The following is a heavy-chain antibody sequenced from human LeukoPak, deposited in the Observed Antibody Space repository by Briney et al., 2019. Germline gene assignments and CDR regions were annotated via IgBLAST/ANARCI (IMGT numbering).Heavy chain of an antibody. CDR1: GFTFSSYA. V-gene: IGHV3-23*01. Sequence: PGGSLRLSCAASGFTFSSYAMSWVRQAPGKGLEWVSAISGSGGSTYYADSVKGRFTISRDNSKNTLYLQMNSLRAEDTAVCYCARTYSASWGFDFWGQGTLVTVSS. D-gene: IGHD5-12*01. CDR2: ISGSGGST. J-gene: IGHJ4*02. CDR3: ARTYSASWGFDF.